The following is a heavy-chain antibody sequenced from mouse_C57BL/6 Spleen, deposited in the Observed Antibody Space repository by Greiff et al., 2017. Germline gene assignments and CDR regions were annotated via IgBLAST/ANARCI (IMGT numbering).Heavy chain of an antibody. CDR3: ARGGVYYAMDY. Sequence: QVQLQQPGAELVRPGSSVKLSCKASGYTFTSYWMHWVKQRPIQGLEWIGNIDPSDSETHYNQKFKDKATLTVDQSSSTAYMQLSSLTSEDSAVYYCARGGVYYAMDYWGQGTSVTVSS. CDR1: GYTFTSYW. J-gene: IGHJ4*01. CDR2: IDPSDSET. V-gene: IGHV1-52*01.